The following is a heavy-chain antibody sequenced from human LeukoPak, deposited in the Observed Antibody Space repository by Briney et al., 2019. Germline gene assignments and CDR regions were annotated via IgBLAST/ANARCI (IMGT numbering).Heavy chain of an antibody. CDR3: ATESGTYSGTCFDY. J-gene: IGHJ4*02. Sequence: GGSLRLSCAASGFTFSSYAMHWVRQAPGKGLEWVAVISYDGSNKYYADSVKGRFTISRDNAKNSLYLQMNSLRAEDTAVYYCATESGTYSGTCFDYWGQGTLVTVSS. D-gene: IGHD1-26*01. V-gene: IGHV3-30-3*01. CDR1: GFTFSSYA. CDR2: ISYDGSNK.